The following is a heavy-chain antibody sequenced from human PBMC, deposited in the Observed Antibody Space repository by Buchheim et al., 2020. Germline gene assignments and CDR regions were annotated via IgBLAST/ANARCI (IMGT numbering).Heavy chain of an antibody. Sequence: EVQLVQSGAEVKKPGESLKISCKGSGNSFTTYWIGWVRQMPGKGLEWMGIIYPGDSDTRYSPSFQGQVTISVDKSISTAYLQWSSLKAADTAMYYCARTPYYYDSSGYIAYYFDYWGQGT. V-gene: IGHV5-51*01. CDR3: ARTPYYYDSSGYIAYYFDY. CDR2: IYPGDSDT. D-gene: IGHD3-22*01. CDR1: GNSFTTYW. J-gene: IGHJ4*02.